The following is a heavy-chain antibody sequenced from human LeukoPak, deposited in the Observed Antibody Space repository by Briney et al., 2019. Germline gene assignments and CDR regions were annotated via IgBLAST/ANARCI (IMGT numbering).Heavy chain of an antibody. CDR1: GYTFTSYD. D-gene: IGHD2-2*01. Sequence: ASVKVSCKASGYTFTSYDINWVRQATGQGLEWMGWMNPNSGNTGYAQKFQGRVTITRNTSISTAYVELSSLRSEDTAVYYCARGTSSWTLYYYYYMDVWGKGTTVTVSS. J-gene: IGHJ6*03. CDR3: ARGTSSWTLYYYYYMDV. V-gene: IGHV1-8*03. CDR2: MNPNSGNT.